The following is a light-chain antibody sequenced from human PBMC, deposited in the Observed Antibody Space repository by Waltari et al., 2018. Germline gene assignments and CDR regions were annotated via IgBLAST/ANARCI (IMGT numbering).Light chain of an antibody. V-gene: IGKV1-39*01. CDR2: GAS. CDR3: QQSYSSPRT. CDR1: QSISSH. Sequence: DLQMTQSPSSLSASVGDRVTITCRASQSISSHLSWYQLKPGKAPKLLIYGASSLQSGVPSRFSGSGSGTDFTLTISSLQPEDFATYYCQQSYSSPRTFGQGTRVEIK. J-gene: IGKJ1*01.